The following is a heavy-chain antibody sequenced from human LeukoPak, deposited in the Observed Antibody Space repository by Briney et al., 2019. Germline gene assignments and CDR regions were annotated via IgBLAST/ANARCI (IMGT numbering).Heavy chain of an antibody. J-gene: IGHJ4*02. CDR3: ARVEYSGSYYYFDC. CDR2: IYYSGST. Sequence: SETLSLTCTVSGGSISSYYWSWIRQPPGKGLEWIGYIYYSGSTNYNPSLKSRVTISVDTSKNQFSLKLSSVTAADTAVYYCARVEYSGSYYYFDCWGQGTLVTVSS. D-gene: IGHD1-26*01. CDR1: GGSISSYY. V-gene: IGHV4-59*01.